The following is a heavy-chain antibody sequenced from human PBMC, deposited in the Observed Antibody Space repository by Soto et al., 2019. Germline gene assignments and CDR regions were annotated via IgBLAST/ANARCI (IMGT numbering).Heavy chain of an antibody. J-gene: IGHJ6*02. CDR3: ARWSITTVTYYYYGMDV. V-gene: IGHV4-34*01. CDR2: INHSGST. CDR1: GGSFSGYY. D-gene: IGHD4-4*01. Sequence: SETLSLTCAVYGGSFSGYYWSWIRQPPGKGLEWIGEINHSGSTNYTPSLKSRVTISVDTSKNQFSLKLSSVTAADTAVYYCARWSITTVTYYYYGMDVWGQGTTVPVSS.